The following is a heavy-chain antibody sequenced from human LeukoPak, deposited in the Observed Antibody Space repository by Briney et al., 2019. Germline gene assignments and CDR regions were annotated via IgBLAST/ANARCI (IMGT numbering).Heavy chain of an antibody. CDR1: GFTFSSYR. CDR2: ISSSSSYI. CDR3: ARDLSSGIGNYSDY. J-gene: IGHJ4*02. Sequence: KPGGSLRLSCAASGFTFSSYRMNWVRQAPGKGLEWVSCISSSSSYIYYADSVKGRFTISRDTAENLLYLQMNSLRAEDTAVYYCARDLSSGIGNYSDYWGQGTLVTVSS. V-gene: IGHV3-21*01. D-gene: IGHD3-22*01.